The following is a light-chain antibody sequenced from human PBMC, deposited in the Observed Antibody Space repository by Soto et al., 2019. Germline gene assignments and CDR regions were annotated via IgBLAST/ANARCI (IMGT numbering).Light chain of an antibody. V-gene: IGLV1-40*01. Sequence: QSVLTQPPSVSGAPGQRVTISCTGSSSNIGAGYDVHWYQQLPGTAPNLLIYGNSNRPSGVPDRFSGSKSGTSASLAITGLQAEDEDDYYCQSYDSSRSGHVVFGGGTKLTVL. CDR1: SSNIGAGYD. CDR3: QSYDSSRSGHVV. J-gene: IGLJ2*01. CDR2: GNS.